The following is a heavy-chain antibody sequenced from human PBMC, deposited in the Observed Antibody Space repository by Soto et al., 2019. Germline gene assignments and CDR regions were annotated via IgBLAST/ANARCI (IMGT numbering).Heavy chain of an antibody. J-gene: IGHJ4*02. Sequence: QVQLVESGGGVVQPGRSLRLSCAASGFTFSSYAMHWVRQAPGKGLEWVAVISYDGSNKYYADSVKGRFTISRDNSKNTLYLQMNSLRAEDTAVYYCARDTRAIAVAGTVDYWGQGTLLTVSS. CDR2: ISYDGSNK. V-gene: IGHV3-30-3*01. CDR3: ARDTRAIAVAGTVDY. CDR1: GFTFSSYA. D-gene: IGHD6-19*01.